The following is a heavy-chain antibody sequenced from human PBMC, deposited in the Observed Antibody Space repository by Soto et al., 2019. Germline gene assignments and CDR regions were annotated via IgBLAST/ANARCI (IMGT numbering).Heavy chain of an antibody. J-gene: IGHJ6*03. CDR1: GFTFSSYW. CDR3: ARVPEEDYSNFNYYYYYMDV. Sequence: GGSLRLSCAASGFTFSSYWMHWVRQAPGKGLVWVSRINSDGSSTSYADSVKGRFTISRDNAKNTLYLQMNSLRAEDTAVYYCARVPEEDYSNFNYYYYYMDVWGKGTTVTVSS. CDR2: INSDGSST. V-gene: IGHV3-74*01. D-gene: IGHD4-4*01.